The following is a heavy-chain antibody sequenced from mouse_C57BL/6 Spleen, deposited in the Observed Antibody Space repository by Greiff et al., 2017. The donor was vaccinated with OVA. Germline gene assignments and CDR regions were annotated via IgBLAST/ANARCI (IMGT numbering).Heavy chain of an antibody. Sequence: EVKLMESGGGLVKPGGSLKLSCAASGFTFSDYGMHWVRQAPEKGLAWVAYISSGSSTIYYADTGQGRFTISRDNAKNTLFLQMTSLRSEDTAMYYCARGDYDYDGDAMDYWGQGTSVTVSS. CDR1: GFTFSDYG. V-gene: IGHV5-17*01. CDR3: ARGDYDYDGDAMDY. D-gene: IGHD2-4*01. J-gene: IGHJ4*01. CDR2: ISSGSSTI.